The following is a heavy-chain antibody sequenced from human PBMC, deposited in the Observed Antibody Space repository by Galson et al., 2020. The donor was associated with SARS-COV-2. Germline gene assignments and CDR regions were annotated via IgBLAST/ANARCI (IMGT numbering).Heavy chain of an antibody. J-gene: IGHJ4*02. CDR3: ARGGRITIFGVEIMGTFDY. Sequence: GESLKISCAASGFTFSSYSMNWVRQAPGKGLEWVSYISSSGSSIFYADSVKGRFTISRDNAKNSLFLQMNSLRDEDTAVYYCARGGRITIFGVEIMGTFDYWGQGTLVTVSS. CDR1: GFTFSSYS. D-gene: IGHD3-3*01. V-gene: IGHV3-48*02. CDR2: ISSSGSSI.